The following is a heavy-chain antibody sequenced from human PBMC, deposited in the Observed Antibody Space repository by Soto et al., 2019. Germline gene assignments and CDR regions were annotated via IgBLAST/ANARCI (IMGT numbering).Heavy chain of an antibody. Sequence: QVQLQESGPGLVKPSGTLSLTCDVSGDSISCSRRWTWDRHRPGKALAWIGDTFRTAKTNYNPSLKSRVTIPVDKSKNQFSLRLTSVTAGDTAGYCCAYITGLYRLDLWGPGTLVTVSS. V-gene: IGHV4-4*01. CDR1: GDSISCSRR. D-gene: IGHD6-19*01. CDR2: TFRTAKT. J-gene: IGHJ3*01. CDR3: AYITGLYRLDL.